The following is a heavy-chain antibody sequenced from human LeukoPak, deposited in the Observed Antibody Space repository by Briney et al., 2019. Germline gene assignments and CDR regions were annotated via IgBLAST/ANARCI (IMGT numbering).Heavy chain of an antibody. CDR2: ISSDGSNK. J-gene: IGHJ4*02. CDR3: AKADTMIVVVPTGY. V-gene: IGHV3-30-3*01. Sequence: PGRSLRLSCAASGFSFSNHAMHWVRQAPGKGLEWVAVISSDGSNKYYADSVKGRFTISRDNSKNTVYLQMNSLRAEDTAVYYCAKADTMIVVVPTGYWGQGILVTVSS. CDR1: GFSFSNHA. D-gene: IGHD3-22*01.